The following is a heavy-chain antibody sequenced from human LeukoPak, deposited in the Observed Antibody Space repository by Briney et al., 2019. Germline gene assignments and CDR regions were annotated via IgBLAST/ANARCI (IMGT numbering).Heavy chain of an antibody. CDR3: ARQAVIIPTGMEGPWFHP. J-gene: IGHJ5*02. Sequence: PSETLSLTCTVSDVSIKNYYWSWIRQPPGKGLEWIANIYYTGSSNYNPSLKSRVSVSIDASKNQLSLKLTSVTAADTANYYCARQAVIIPTGMEGPWFHPWGQGTLVAVSS. V-gene: IGHV4-59*08. CDR1: DVSIKNYY. D-gene: IGHD2/OR15-2a*01. CDR2: IYYTGSS.